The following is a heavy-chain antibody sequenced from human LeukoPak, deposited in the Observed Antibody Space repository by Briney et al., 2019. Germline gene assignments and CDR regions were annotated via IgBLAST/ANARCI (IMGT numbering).Heavy chain of an antibody. V-gene: IGHV4-59*01. J-gene: IGHJ5*02. D-gene: IGHD5-18*01. CDR2: IYYSGST. CDR3: ARGTWIQLWLRGWFDP. CDR1: GGSISSYY. Sequence: SETLSLTCTVSGGSISSYYWSWIRQPPGKGLEWIGYIYYSGSTNYNPSLKSRVTISVDTSKNQFSLKLSSVTAADTAVYYCARGTWIQLWLRGWFDPWGQGTLVTVSS.